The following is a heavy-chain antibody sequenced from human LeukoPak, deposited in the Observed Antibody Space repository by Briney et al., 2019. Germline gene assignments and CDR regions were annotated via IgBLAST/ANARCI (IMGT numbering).Heavy chain of an antibody. V-gene: IGHV4-39*01. CDR1: GVSIISSDYH. Sequence: SETLSLTCTVSGVSIISSDYHWGWVRQPPGKGLEWIGTISYSGNTDYNPSLRSRVTISVDTSNNQFSLKLSSVTAADTAVYYCARLDDPRPFDYWGQGTLVTVSS. D-gene: IGHD3-3*01. CDR2: ISYSGNT. J-gene: IGHJ4*02. CDR3: ARLDDPRPFDY.